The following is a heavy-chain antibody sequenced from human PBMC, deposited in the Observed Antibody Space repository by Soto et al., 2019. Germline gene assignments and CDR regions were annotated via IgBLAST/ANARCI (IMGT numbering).Heavy chain of an antibody. CDR2: IYYSGST. J-gene: IGHJ6*02. Sequence: QVQLQESGPGLVKPSQTLSLTCTVSGGSISSGGYYWSWIRQHPGKGLEWIGYIYYSGSTYYNPSLKSRVTISVDTSKNQFSLKLSSVTAADTAVYYCARDSRDPETYSSSWYYYYYGMDVWGQGTTVTVSS. V-gene: IGHV4-31*03. D-gene: IGHD6-13*01. CDR1: GGSISSGGYY. CDR3: ARDSRDPETYSSSWYYYYYGMDV.